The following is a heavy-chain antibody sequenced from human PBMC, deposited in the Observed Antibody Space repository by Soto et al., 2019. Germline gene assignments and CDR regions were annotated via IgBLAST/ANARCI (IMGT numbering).Heavy chain of an antibody. Sequence: PSWSLSPTCAVSGGSISSGGYSWSWIRQPPGKGLEWSGYIYHSWSTYYNPSLKSRVTISVDRSKNQFSLKMSSVTAADTAVHYCARIPEYWGQGTLVTVSS. CDR1: GGSISSGGYS. J-gene: IGHJ4*02. CDR2: IYHSWST. V-gene: IGHV4-30-2*01. CDR3: ARIPEY.